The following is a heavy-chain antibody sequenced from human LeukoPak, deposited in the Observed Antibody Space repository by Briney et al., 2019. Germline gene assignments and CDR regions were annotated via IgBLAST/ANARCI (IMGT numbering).Heavy chain of an antibody. CDR3: AREHYDFWSGYSKSNDY. V-gene: IGHV3-74*01. J-gene: IGHJ4*02. CDR2: INSDGSST. Sequence: PGGSLRLSCAASGFTFSSYWMHWVRQAPGKGLVWVSRINSDGSSTSYADSVKGRFTISRDNAKNTLYLQMNSLRAEDTAAYYCAREHYDFWSGYSKSNDYWGQGTLVTVSS. D-gene: IGHD3-3*01. CDR1: GFTFSSYW.